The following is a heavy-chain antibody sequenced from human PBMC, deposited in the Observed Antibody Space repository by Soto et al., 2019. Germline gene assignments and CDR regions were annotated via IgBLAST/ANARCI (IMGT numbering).Heavy chain of an antibody. J-gene: IGHJ4*02. CDR1: GGSFSRYH. CDR2: INHLTIT. D-gene: IGHD5-18*01. V-gene: IGHV4-34*01. Sequence: KPSETLSLTCAVYGGSFSRYHWSWIRQTPGKGLEWIGEINHLTITNYNPSLKSRVIISLDTPKNQFSLKLSSVTAADTAVYYCARGYDTALAPIFWGQGILVTVSS. CDR3: ARGYDTALAPIF.